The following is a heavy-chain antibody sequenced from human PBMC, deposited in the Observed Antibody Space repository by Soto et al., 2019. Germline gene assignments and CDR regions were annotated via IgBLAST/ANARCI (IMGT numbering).Heavy chain of an antibody. J-gene: IGHJ4*02. V-gene: IGHV4-4*07. D-gene: IGHD3-3*01. CDR2: IDNSGST. Sequence: SETLSLTCTVSGGSISNYFCNWIRQPAGKGLEWIGRIDNSGSTNYNPSLKSRITMSADTSRNQFSLKLNSVTAADTAVYYCARGGQDFWSGPFDYWGRGALVTVSS. CDR1: GGSISNYF. CDR3: ARGGQDFWSGPFDY.